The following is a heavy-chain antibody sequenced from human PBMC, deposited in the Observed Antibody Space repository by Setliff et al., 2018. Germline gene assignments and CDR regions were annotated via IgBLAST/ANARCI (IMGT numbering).Heavy chain of an antibody. V-gene: IGHV1-69*13. CDR1: GGTFSKYA. J-gene: IGHJ4*02. CDR2: VIPFHATA. D-gene: IGHD3-9*01. CDR3: ARVADWASRYFDY. Sequence: SVKVSCKAAGGTFSKYAMVWVRHAPGEGLELMGGVIPFHATADIARKFQDRLAITADESTSTTYMELNSLKSEDTATYYCARVADWASRYFDYWGQGTLVTVSS.